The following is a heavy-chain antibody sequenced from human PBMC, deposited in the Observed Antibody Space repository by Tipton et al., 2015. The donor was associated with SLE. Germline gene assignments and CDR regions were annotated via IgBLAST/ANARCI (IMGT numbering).Heavy chain of an antibody. CDR2: MDSTGNT. CDR3: ARGITGVTGFDP. V-gene: IGHV4-61*02. J-gene: IGHJ5*02. CDR1: GGSISRGSY. Sequence: TLSLTCTVSGGSISRGSYWSWIRQSAGKGLEWIGRMDSTGNTNYNPSLRSRVTMSIDTSKNQFSLKLTSVTAADTALYYCARGITGVTGFDPWGQGNLVTVSS. D-gene: IGHD1-20*01.